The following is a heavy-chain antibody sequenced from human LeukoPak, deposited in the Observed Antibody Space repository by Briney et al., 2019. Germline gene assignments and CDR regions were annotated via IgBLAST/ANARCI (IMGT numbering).Heavy chain of an antibody. J-gene: IGHJ4*02. Sequence: DSLKISCKGSGYSFTSYWIGWVRQMPGKGLEWMGIIYPGDSDTRYSPSFQGQVTISADKSISTAYLQWSSLKASDTAMYYCARSQTWYYYDSSGYYETPYDFDYWGQGTLVTVSS. V-gene: IGHV5-51*01. CDR2: IYPGDSDT. D-gene: IGHD3-22*01. CDR1: GYSFTSYW. CDR3: ARSQTWYYYDSSGYYETPYDFDY.